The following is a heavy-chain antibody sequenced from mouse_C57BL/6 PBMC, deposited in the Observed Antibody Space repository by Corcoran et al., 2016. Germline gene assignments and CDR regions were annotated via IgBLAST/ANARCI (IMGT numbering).Heavy chain of an antibody. CDR2: IYPGSGNT. CDR3: ARYGNYGYFDV. Sequence: QVQLKQSGAELVRPGASVKLSCKASGYTFTDYYINWVKQRPGQGLEWIARIYPGSGNTYYNEKFKGKATLTAEKSSSTAYMQLSSLTSEDSAVYFCARYGNYGYFDVWGTGTTVTVSS. V-gene: IGHV1-76*01. D-gene: IGHD2-1*01. CDR1: GYTFTDYY. J-gene: IGHJ1*03.